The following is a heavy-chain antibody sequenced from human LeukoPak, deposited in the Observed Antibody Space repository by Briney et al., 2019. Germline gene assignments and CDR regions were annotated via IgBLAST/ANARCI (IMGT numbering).Heavy chain of an antibody. V-gene: IGHV3-48*03. D-gene: IGHD1-26*01. CDR2: ISSSGSTI. J-gene: IGHJ4*02. CDR1: GFTFSSYE. CDR3: ARDSNSGSYLIDY. Sequence: GGSLRLSCAASGFTFSSYEMNWVRQAPGKGLEWVSYISSSGSTIYYADSVKGRFTISRDNAKNSLYLQMNSLRAEDTAVYYCARDSNSGSYLIDYWGQGTLVTVSS.